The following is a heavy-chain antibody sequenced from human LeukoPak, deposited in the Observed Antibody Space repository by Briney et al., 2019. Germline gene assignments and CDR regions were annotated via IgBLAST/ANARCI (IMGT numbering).Heavy chain of an antibody. V-gene: IGHV4-59*01. Sequence: SETLSLTCSVSGGSISTYYWSWIRQPPGKGLEWIGYISYSGSTNYNPSLKSRVTISVDTSKNQFSLQLSPVTAADTAVYYCARDDYRGVTNFDPWGQGTLVTVSS. CDR1: GGSISTYY. CDR2: ISYSGST. D-gene: IGHD3-10*01. CDR3: ARDDYRGVTNFDP. J-gene: IGHJ5*02.